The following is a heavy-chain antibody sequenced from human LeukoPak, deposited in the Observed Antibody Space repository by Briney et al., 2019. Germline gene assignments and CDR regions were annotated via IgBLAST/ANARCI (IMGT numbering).Heavy chain of an antibody. CDR3: AREPSALAYCGGDCYSGGFDN. CDR2: IYYSGST. Sequence: SETLSLTCTVSGGSISSYYWSWIRQPPGKGLERIGYIYYSGSTNYNPSLKSRVTISVDTSKNQFSLKLSSVTAADTAVYYCAREPSALAYCGGDCYSGGFDNWGQGTLVTVSS. V-gene: IGHV4-59*01. CDR1: GGSISSYY. J-gene: IGHJ4*02. D-gene: IGHD2-21*02.